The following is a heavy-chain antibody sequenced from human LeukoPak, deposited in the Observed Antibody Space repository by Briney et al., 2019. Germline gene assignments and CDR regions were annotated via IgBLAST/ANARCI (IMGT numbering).Heavy chain of an antibody. CDR2: IYHSGST. J-gene: IGHJ4*02. D-gene: IGHD3-3*01. Sequence: SETLSLTCAVSGYSISSGYYWGWIRQPPGKGLEWIGSIYHSGSTYYNSSLKSRVTISVDTSKNQFSLKLSSVTAADTAVYYCARSYYDFWSGYQAYYFDYWGQGTLVTVSS. CDR3: ARSYYDFWSGYQAYYFDY. CDR1: GYSISSGYY. V-gene: IGHV4-38-2*01.